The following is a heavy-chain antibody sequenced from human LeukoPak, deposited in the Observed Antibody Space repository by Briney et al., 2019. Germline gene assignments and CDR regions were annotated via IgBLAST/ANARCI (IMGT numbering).Heavy chain of an antibody. CDR2: ISSTRSYI. J-gene: IGHJ4*02. CDR3: AREVQLERLAFGKEGSALDY. CDR1: GFTFSSYE. D-gene: IGHD1-1*01. Sequence: GGSLRLSCAASGFTFSSYEMNWVRQAPGKGLEWVSSISSTRSYIYYADSVKGRFTISRDNAKNSLYLQMNSLRAEDTAVYYCAREVQLERLAFGKEGSALDYWGQGTLVTVSS. V-gene: IGHV3-21*01.